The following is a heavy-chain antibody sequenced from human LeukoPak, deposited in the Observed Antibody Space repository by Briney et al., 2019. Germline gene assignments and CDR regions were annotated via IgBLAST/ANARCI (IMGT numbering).Heavy chain of an antibody. CDR3: ASSSVVVTAIRGYFQH. CDR2: IYYSGST. V-gene: IGHV4-59*01. J-gene: IGHJ1*01. CDR1: GGSISSYY. D-gene: IGHD2-21*02. Sequence: SETLSLTCTVSGGSISSYYWSWIRQPPGKGLEWIGYIYYSGSTNYNPSLKSRVTISVDTSKNQFSLKLSSVTAADTAVYYCASSSVVVTAIRGYFQHWGQGTLVTVSS.